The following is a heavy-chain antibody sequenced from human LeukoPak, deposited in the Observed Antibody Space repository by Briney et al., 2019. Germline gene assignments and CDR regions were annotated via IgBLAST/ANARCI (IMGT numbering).Heavy chain of an antibody. CDR2: ISGSGDST. Sequence: GGSLRLSCAASGFTFSNAWMNWVRQAPGKGLEWVSAISGSGDSTYYGDSVKGRFTISRDNSKNTLYLQMNSLRAEDTAVYYCAKTRPLDSSSWSHGDYWGQGTLVTVSS. CDR3: AKTRPLDSSSWSHGDY. CDR1: GFTFSNAW. J-gene: IGHJ4*02. V-gene: IGHV3-23*01. D-gene: IGHD6-13*01.